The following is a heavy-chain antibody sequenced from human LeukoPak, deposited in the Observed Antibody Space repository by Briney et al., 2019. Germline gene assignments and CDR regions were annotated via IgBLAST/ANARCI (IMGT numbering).Heavy chain of an antibody. CDR3: AKTPVDFWSGFYTHFDY. V-gene: IGHV3-23*01. CDR2: ISGSGGST. J-gene: IGHJ4*02. Sequence: GGSLSLSCAASGFTFSSYAMSWVRRAPGKGLEWVSGISGSGGSTYYADSVKGRFTISRDNSKNTLYLQMNSLRAEDTAVYYCAKTPVDFWSGFYTHFDYWGQGTLVTVSS. CDR1: GFTFSSYA. D-gene: IGHD3-3*01.